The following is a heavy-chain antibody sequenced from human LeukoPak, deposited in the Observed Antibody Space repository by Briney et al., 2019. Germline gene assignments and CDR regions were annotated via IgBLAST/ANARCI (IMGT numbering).Heavy chain of an antibody. Sequence: KPSETLSLTCTVSGGSITSSYWSWIRQPPNKGLEYIGYIYYSGSPNYNPSLKSRVTISLDTSKNQFSLELSSVTAADTAVYYCARRSMRWMDVWGQGTTVTVSS. CDR2: IYYSGSP. J-gene: IGHJ6*02. V-gene: IGHV4-59*08. CDR1: GGSITSSY. D-gene: IGHD4-23*01. CDR3: ARRSMRWMDV.